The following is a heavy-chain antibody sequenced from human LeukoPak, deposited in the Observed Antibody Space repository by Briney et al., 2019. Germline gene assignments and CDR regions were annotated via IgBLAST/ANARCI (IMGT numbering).Heavy chain of an antibody. J-gene: IGHJ6*03. V-gene: IGHV4-38-2*02. CDR2: IYHSGST. Sequence: PSETLSLTCTVSGYSISSGYFWGWIRQPPGKGLECIGTIYHSGSTYYNPSLKSRVTISVDTSKNQFSLKLSSVTAADTAVYYCARGGYDFWSGYYASYYYYMDVWGKGTTVTVSS. D-gene: IGHD3-3*01. CDR3: ARGGYDFWSGYYASYYYYMDV. CDR1: GYSISSGYF.